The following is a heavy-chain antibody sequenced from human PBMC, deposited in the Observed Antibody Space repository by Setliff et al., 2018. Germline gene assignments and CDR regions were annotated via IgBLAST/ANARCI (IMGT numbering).Heavy chain of an antibody. CDR2: TIPMFDRP. V-gene: IGHV1-69*13. Sequence: ASVKVSCKTSGGTFKNHAISWVRQAPGQGLEWMGGTIPMFDRPNYAQKFQSRVAITADESTNTAYIEISSLRYEDTAVYYCARDYQGGWFAPWGQGIMVTVSS. J-gene: IGHJ5*02. CDR1: GGTFKNHA. CDR3: ARDYQGGWFAP. D-gene: IGHD3-16*01.